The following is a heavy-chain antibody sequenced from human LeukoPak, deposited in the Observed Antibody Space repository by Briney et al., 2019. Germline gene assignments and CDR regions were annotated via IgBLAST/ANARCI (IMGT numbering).Heavy chain of an antibody. Sequence: PSETLSLTCDVSGGSIDSTNWWYWVRQPPGKGLEWIGEIHHDGRINYNPSLKSRVTLSVDTSKNQFSLKLSSVTAADTAVYYCARGRYSYDYWGQGTLVTVSS. V-gene: IGHV4/OR15-8*01. CDR3: ARGRYSYDY. D-gene: IGHD5-18*01. CDR1: GGSIDSTNW. CDR2: IHHDGRI. J-gene: IGHJ4*02.